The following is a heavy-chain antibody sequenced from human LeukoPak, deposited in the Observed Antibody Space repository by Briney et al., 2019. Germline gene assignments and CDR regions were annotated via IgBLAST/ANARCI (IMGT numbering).Heavy chain of an antibody. CDR3: ARCDSVTALDY. CDR1: GGSISSYY. V-gene: IGHV4-4*07. D-gene: IGHD4-17*01. CDR2: ISSSGST. J-gene: IGHJ4*02. Sequence: SETLSLTCTVSGGSISSYYWSWIRQPAGKRLEWIGRISSSGSTNYNPSLKSRVTMSVDSSKNQFSLILISVTAADTAVYYCARCDSVTALDYWGQGTLVTVSS.